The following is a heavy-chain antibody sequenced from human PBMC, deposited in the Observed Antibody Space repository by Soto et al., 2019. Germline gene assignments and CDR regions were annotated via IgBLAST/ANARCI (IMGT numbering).Heavy chain of an antibody. Sequence: PGESLKISCKGSGYSFTSYWIGWVRQMPGKGLEWMGIIYPGDSDTRYSPSFQGQVTISADKSISTAYLQWSSLKASDTAMYYCARHGLNYGDYDYYYGMDVWGQGTTVTVSS. D-gene: IGHD4-17*01. CDR1: GYSFTSYW. CDR3: ARHGLNYGDYDYYYGMDV. V-gene: IGHV5-51*01. CDR2: IYPGDSDT. J-gene: IGHJ6*02.